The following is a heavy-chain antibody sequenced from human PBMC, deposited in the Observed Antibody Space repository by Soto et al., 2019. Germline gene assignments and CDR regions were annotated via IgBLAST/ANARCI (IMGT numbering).Heavy chain of an antibody. Sequence: SVKVSCKASGGTFSSYAISWVRQPPGQGLEWMGGIIPIFGTANYAQKFQGRVTITADESTSTAYMELSSLRSEEMAVYYCPRGLSGWYDYWVQGTLVTV. CDR2: IIPIFGTA. V-gene: IGHV1-69*13. CDR3: PRGLSGWYDY. D-gene: IGHD6-19*01. J-gene: IGHJ4*02. CDR1: GGTFSSYA.